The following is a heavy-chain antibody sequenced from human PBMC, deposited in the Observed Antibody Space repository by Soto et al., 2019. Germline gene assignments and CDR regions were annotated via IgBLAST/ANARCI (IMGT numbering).Heavy chain of an antibody. Sequence: SETLSLTCTVSGGSISSYYWSWIRQPPGKGLEWIGYIYYSGSTNYNPSLKSRVTISVDTSKNQFSLKLSSVTAADTAVYYCARWSLFNKYGMDVWGQGTTVTVSS. V-gene: IGHV4-59*01. CDR3: ARWSLFNKYGMDV. J-gene: IGHJ6*02. CDR2: IYYSGST. D-gene: IGHD2-21*01. CDR1: GGSISSYY.